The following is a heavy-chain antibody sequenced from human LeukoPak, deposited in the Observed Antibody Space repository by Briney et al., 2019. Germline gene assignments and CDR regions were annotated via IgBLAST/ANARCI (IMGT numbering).Heavy chain of an antibody. CDR1: GFTFSSYA. V-gene: IGHV3-23*01. J-gene: IGHJ4*02. CDR2: ISGSGGST. CDR3: AKGRSRMVTPFVLDY. D-gene: IGHD4-23*01. Sequence: GGSLRLSCAASGFTFSSYAMSWVRQAPGKGLEWVSAISGSGGSTYYADSVKGRFTISRDNSKNTLYLQMNSLRAEDTAVYYCAKGRSRMVTPFVLDYWGQGTLVTVSS.